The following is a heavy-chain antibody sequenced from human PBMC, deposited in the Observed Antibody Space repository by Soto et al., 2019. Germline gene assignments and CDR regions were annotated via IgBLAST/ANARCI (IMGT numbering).Heavy chain of an antibody. Sequence: QVQLVQSGAEVKKPGASVKVSCKASGYTFTGYYMHWVRQAPGQGLEWMGWINPNSGGTNYAQKFQGGVPRTRAPAISTAYMELSRLRSDDTAVYYCARDRAGFWSGYYTYYFDYWGQGTLVTVSS. J-gene: IGHJ4*02. CDR3: ARDRAGFWSGYYTYYFDY. CDR2: INPNSGGT. V-gene: IGHV1-2*02. D-gene: IGHD3-3*01. CDR1: GYTFTGYY.